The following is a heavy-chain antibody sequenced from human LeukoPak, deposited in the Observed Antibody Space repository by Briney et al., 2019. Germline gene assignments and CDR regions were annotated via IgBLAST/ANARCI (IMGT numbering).Heavy chain of an antibody. CDR1: GYTFPRYY. CDR2: INPNSGGT. CDR3: ARLVGTWNTFGY. J-gene: IGHJ4*02. D-gene: IGHD1/OR15-1a*01. Sequence: GASVKVSCKASGYTFPRYYMHWVRQAPAQGLEWMGWINPNSGGTNYAQKFQGRVTMTRDTAISTAYMEPSRLRSDDTAVYYCARLVGTWNTFGYWGQGTLVTVSS. V-gene: IGHV1-2*02.